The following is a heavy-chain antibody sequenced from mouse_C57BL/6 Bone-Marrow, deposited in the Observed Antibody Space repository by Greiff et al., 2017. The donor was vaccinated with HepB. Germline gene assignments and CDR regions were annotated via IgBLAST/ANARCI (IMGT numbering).Heavy chain of an antibody. V-gene: IGHV2-4*01. CDR3: AKNDGYYFWYFDV. CDR2: IWSGGST. Sequence: VKLVESGPGLVQPSQSLSITCTVSGFSLTSYGVHWVRQPPGKGLEWLGVIWSGGSTDYNAAFISRLSISKDNSKSQVFFKMNSLQADDTAIYYCAKNDGYYFWYFDVWGTGTTVTVSS. J-gene: IGHJ1*03. CDR1: GFSLTSYG. D-gene: IGHD2-3*01.